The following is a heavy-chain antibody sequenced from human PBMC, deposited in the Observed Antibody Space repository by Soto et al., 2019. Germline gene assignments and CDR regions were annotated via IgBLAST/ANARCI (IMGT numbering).Heavy chain of an antibody. J-gene: IGHJ2*01. Sequence: QVQLVESGGGVVQPGRSLRLSCAASGFTFSSYGMHWVRQAPGKGLEWVAVISYDGSNKYYADSVKGRFTISRDNSKNTLYLQMNSLRAEDTAVYYCAKEAYRSSSGRYFDLWGRGTLVTVSS. V-gene: IGHV3-30*18. D-gene: IGHD6-6*01. CDR1: GFTFSSYG. CDR3: AKEAYRSSSGRYFDL. CDR2: ISYDGSNK.